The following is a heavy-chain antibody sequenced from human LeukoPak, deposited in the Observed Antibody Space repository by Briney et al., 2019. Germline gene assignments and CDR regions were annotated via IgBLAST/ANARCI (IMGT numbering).Heavy chain of an antibody. CDR2: INPNSGGT. Sequence: GASVKVSCKASGYTFTGYYMHWVRRPPGQGLEWMGWINPNSGGTNYAQKFQGRVTMTRDTSISTAYMELSRLRSDDTAVYYCARDQNPYSSSWYEGSFTNWFDPWGQGTLVTVSS. D-gene: IGHD6-13*01. CDR3: ARDQNPYSSSWYEGSFTNWFDP. V-gene: IGHV1-2*02. CDR1: GYTFTGYY. J-gene: IGHJ5*02.